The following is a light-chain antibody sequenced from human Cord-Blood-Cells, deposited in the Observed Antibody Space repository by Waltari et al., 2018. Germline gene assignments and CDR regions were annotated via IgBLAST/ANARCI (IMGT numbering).Light chain of an antibody. CDR3: MQALQPFT. V-gene: IGKV2-28*01. Sequence: DIVMSQSPLSLPLTPGEPASLSCRSSQCLLHSNGYNYLYWYLQKPGQSPQLLIYLGSYRASGVPDRFSGSGAGTDFTLKISRVEAEDVGFYYCMQALQPFTFGPGTKVDIK. J-gene: IGKJ3*01. CDR2: LGS. CDR1: QCLLHSNGYNY.